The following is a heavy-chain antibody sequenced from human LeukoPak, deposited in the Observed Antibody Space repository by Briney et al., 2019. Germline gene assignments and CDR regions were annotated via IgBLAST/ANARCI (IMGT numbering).Heavy chain of an antibody. J-gene: IGHJ4*02. CDR1: GYTFTSYY. V-gene: IGHV1-2*02. D-gene: IGHD5-18*01. CDR2: INPNSGGT. CDR3: ARAPRDTAMVGLFDY. Sequence: ASVKVSCKASGYTFTSYYMHWVRQAPGQGLEWMGWINPNSGGTNYAQKFQGRVTMTRDTSISTAYMELSRLRSDDTAVYYCARAPRDTAMVGLFDYWGQGTLVTVSS.